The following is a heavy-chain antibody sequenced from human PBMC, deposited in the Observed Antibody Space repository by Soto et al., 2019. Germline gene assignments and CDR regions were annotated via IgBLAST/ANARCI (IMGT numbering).Heavy chain of an antibody. J-gene: IGHJ3*02. CDR3: ARDQSITIFGVDYDAFDI. V-gene: IGHV3-21*01. Sequence: GGSLRLSCAASGFTFSSYSMNWVRQAPGKGLEWVSSISSSSSYIYYADSVKGRFTISRDNAKNSLYLQMNSLRAEDTAVYYCARDQSITIFGVDYDAFDIWGQGTMVTVSS. D-gene: IGHD3-3*01. CDR2: ISSSSSYI. CDR1: GFTFSSYS.